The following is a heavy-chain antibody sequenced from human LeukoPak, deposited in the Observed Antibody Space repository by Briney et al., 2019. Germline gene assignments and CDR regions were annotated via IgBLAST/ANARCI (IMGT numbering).Heavy chain of an antibody. CDR3: ASGITIFGVVNDAFDI. J-gene: IGHJ3*02. Sequence: GASVKVSCKASGYTFTSYAISWVRQAPGQGLEWMGGIIPIFGTANYAQKFQGRVTITADESTSTAYMELSSLRSEDTAVYYCASGITIFGVVNDAFDIWGQGTMVTVSS. V-gene: IGHV1-69*13. D-gene: IGHD3-3*01. CDR2: IIPIFGTA. CDR1: GYTFTSYA.